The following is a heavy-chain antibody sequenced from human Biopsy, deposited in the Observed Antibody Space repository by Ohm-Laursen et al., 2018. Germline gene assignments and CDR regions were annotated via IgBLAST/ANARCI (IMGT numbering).Heavy chain of an antibody. CDR1: GYSIIPSGPEN. Sequence: GTLSLTCTLSGYSIIPSGPENWSWIRQPPGQGLQYIGFIYSGGNTNYNPSLRSRVTMSVDTPKNQFSLRLNSVTAADTAVYYCARGMRTTGWPYFDYWGQGILVTVSS. V-gene: IGHV4-61*01. D-gene: IGHD2/OR15-2a*01. J-gene: IGHJ4*02. CDR2: IYSGGNT. CDR3: ARGMRTTGWPYFDY.